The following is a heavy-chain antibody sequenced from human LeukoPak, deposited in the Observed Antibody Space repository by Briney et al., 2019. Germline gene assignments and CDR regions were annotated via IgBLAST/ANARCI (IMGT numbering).Heavy chain of an antibody. D-gene: IGHD3-22*01. Sequence: SVKVSCKASGGTFSNYALSWVRQAPGQGLEWMGATIPIFNAANYAQKFKGRVTITADESTSTAYMELRSLTSEDTALYYGARARTDYFDSSGSPFHYWGQGTLVTVSS. CDR2: TIPIFNAA. V-gene: IGHV1-69*13. CDR3: ARARTDYFDSSGSPFHY. CDR1: GGTFSNYA. J-gene: IGHJ4*01.